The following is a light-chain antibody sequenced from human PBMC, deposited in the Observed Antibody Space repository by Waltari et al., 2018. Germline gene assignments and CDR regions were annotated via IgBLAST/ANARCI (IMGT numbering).Light chain of an antibody. CDR1: QSISSY. Sequence: DIQMTQSPSSLSASVGDRVTITCRASQSISSYLNWYQQKPGKAPKLLIYAASSLQSGVPVRFSGSGSGTDFTLTISSLQPEDFATYYCQQSYSTPLYTFGQGTKLEIK. CDR2: AAS. CDR3: QQSYSTPLYT. V-gene: IGKV1-39*01. J-gene: IGKJ2*01.